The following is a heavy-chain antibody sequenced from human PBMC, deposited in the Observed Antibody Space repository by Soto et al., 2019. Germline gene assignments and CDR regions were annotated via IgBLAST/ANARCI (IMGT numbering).Heavy chain of an antibody. CDR2: IRQDGSDK. V-gene: IGHV3-7*05. CDR1: GFTFSSYW. Sequence: EVQLVESGGGLVQPGGSLRLSCAATGFTFSSYWMSWVRQAPGKGLEWVANIRQDGSDKYYVDSVKGRFTISRDNSKNSHLQMNSLRVEDTAVYYCASPQQWLGQRGDFDYWGQGTLVTVSS. J-gene: IGHJ4*02. D-gene: IGHD6-19*01. CDR3: ASPQQWLGQRGDFDY.